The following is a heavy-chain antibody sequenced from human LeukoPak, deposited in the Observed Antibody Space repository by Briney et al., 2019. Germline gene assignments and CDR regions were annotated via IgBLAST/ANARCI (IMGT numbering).Heavy chain of an antibody. CDR1: GGSISSGSYY. Sequence: PSETLSLTCTVSGGSISSGSYYWSWIRQSAGKGLEWIGRIYTSGNTNYNPSLKSRVTISVDTSKNQFSLKLSSVTAADTAVYYCQMVVTPHDAFDIWGQGTMVTVSS. D-gene: IGHD2-15*01. CDR3: QMVVTPHDAFDI. V-gene: IGHV4-61*02. CDR2: IYTSGNT. J-gene: IGHJ3*02.